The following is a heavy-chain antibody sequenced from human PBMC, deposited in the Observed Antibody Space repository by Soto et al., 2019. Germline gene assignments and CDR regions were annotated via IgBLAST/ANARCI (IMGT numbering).Heavy chain of an antibody. CDR3: ARAGAYCSSTSCSDDYYYYGMDV. V-gene: IGHV4-4*07. CDR1: GGSISSYY. CDR2: IYTSGST. Sequence: QVQLQESGPGLVKPSETLSLTCTVSGGSISSYYWSWIRQPAGKGLEWIGRIYTSGSTNYNPSLNRRVTLSVDTSKNQFSLKLSSVTAADTAVYYCARAGAYCSSTSCSDDYYYYGMDVWGQGTTVTVSS. J-gene: IGHJ6*02. D-gene: IGHD2-2*01.